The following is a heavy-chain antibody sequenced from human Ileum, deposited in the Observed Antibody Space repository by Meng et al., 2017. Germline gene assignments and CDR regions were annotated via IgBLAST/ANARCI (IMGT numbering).Heavy chain of an antibody. D-gene: IGHD2-8*02. CDR3: AKAAGGQIPEVFNTWFDT. Sequence: GESLKISCAAAGSSITNYLMHWVRQAPGKRQEWVTLISEDGTGKYYADSLKGRFTISRDNSKNTLFLEMNSLTDEDTAVYSCAKAAGGQIPEVFNTWFDTWGQGTGVTVSS. CDR2: ISEDGTGK. V-gene: IGHV3-30*01. CDR1: GSSITNYL. J-gene: IGHJ5*01.